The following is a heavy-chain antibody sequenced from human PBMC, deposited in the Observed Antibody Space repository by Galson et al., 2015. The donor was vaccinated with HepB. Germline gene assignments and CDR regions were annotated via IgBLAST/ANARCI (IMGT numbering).Heavy chain of an antibody. CDR1: GFTFSGYA. D-gene: IGHD6-13*01. V-gene: IGHV3-23*01. J-gene: IGHJ4*02. Sequence: SLRLSCAASGFTFSGYAMSWVRQAPGKGLEWVSAISGSGGSTYYADSVKGRFTISRDNSKNTLYLQMNSLRAEDTAVYYCAKERSLDIAAALNYWGQGTLVTVSS. CDR2: ISGSGGST. CDR3: AKERSLDIAAALNY.